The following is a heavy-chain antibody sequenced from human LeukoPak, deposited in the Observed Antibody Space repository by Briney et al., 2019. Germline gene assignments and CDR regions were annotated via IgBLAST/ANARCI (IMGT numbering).Heavy chain of an antibody. Sequence: SVKVSCKASGYTFTSYGISWVRQAPGQGLEWMGWISAYNGNTNYAQKLQGRVTMTTDTSTSTAYMELSSLRSEDTAVYYCASGTFGVVTSIYRGQGTLVTVSS. CDR2: ISAYNGNT. CDR1: GYTFTSYG. CDR3: ASGTFGVVTSIY. J-gene: IGHJ4*02. D-gene: IGHD3-3*01. V-gene: IGHV1-18*01.